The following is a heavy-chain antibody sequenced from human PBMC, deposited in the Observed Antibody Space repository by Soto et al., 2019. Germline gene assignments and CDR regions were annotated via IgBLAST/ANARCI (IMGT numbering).Heavy chain of an antibody. CDR3: ARGAGYGDYLFDY. Sequence: ASVKVSCKASGYTFTSYAMHWVRQAPGQRLEWVGWINAGNGNTKYSQKFQGRVTITRDTSASTAYMELSSLRSEDTAVYYCARGAGYGDYLFDYWGQGTLVTVSS. CDR2: INAGNGNT. J-gene: IGHJ4*02. CDR1: GYTFTSYA. V-gene: IGHV1-3*01. D-gene: IGHD4-17*01.